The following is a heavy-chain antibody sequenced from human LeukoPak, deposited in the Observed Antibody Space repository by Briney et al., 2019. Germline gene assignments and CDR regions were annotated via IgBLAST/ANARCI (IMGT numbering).Heavy chain of an antibody. Sequence: GGSLRLSCAASGFTFNNYAMSWVRQAPGKGLEWVSAITDSGGSTYYADSVKGRFTISKDNAKNSLYLQMNSLRAEDTAVYYCARAGGSTVSHSDYWGQGTLVTVSS. V-gene: IGHV3-23*01. J-gene: IGHJ4*02. CDR2: ITDSGGST. CDR1: GFTFNNYA. D-gene: IGHD4-17*01. CDR3: ARAGGSTVSHSDY.